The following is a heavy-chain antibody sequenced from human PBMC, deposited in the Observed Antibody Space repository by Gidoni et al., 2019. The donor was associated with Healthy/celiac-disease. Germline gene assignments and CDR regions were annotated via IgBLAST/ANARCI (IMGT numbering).Heavy chain of an antibody. J-gene: IGHJ4*02. D-gene: IGHD2-21*01. CDR2: TYYRSKLYN. CDR1: GASVSSTRYA. CDR3: ARALGSYCGGDCYSFDY. V-gene: IGHV6-1*01. Sequence: QLQLQQSGPGLVKPSQTLSLPCPISGASVSSTRYAWNWIRHSPSRGLEWLGRTYYRSKLYNDYAVSVKSRITINPDTSKNQFSLQLNSVTPEDTAVYYCARALGSYCGGDCYSFDYWGQGTLVTVSS.